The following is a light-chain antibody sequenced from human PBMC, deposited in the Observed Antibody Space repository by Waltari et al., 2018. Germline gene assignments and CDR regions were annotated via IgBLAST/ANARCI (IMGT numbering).Light chain of an antibody. J-gene: IGLJ2*01. Sequence: QSALIQPSSLSGSPGQSITLSCTGINCAVGSLGLVSWYQKHPGKAPKLILDDVTKRPSGVSDRFSGSRSGDTASLTISTLQAEDEADYYCCSYANYVTFFGGGTKLTVL. CDR3: CSYANYVTF. CDR1: NCAVGSLGL. V-gene: IGLV2-23*02. CDR2: DVT.